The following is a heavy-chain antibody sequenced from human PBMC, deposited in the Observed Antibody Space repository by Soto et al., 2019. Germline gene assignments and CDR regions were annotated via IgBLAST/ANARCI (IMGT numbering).Heavy chain of an antibody. V-gene: IGHV4-30-2*01. CDR2: IYNSGNT. CDR3: ARGSDGVWNWFDH. Sequence: KPSETLSLTCAVSGGSISSGFYSRSWIRQPPGQGLEWIGYIYNSGNTYYNPSLMSRVTISVDRSQSHFSLKLTSVTAADTAVYYCARGSDGVWNWFDHWGQGTQVTVSS. CDR1: GGSISSGFYS. J-gene: IGHJ5*02. D-gene: IGHD2-21*02.